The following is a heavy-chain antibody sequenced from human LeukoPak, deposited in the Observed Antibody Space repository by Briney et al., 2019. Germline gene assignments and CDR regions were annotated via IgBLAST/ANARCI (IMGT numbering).Heavy chain of an antibody. CDR2: IIPIFGTA. V-gene: IGHV1-69*13. Sequence: VASVKVSCKASGGTFSSYAISWVRQAPGQGLEWMGGIIPIFGTANYAQKFQGRVTITADESASTAYMELSSLRSEDTTLYYCARGCGGDCPNAEYFQHWGQGTLITVSS. CDR3: ARGCGGDCPNAEYFQH. D-gene: IGHD2-21*02. J-gene: IGHJ1*01. CDR1: GGTFSSYA.